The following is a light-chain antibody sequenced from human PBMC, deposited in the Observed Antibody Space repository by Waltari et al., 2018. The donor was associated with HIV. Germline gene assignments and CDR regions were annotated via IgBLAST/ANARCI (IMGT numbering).Light chain of an antibody. Sequence: EIVLTQSPGTLSLSPGERATLPCRASHSVTNFLALYQQKPAPAPRLLIYDASTRAAGIPARFSGSVSGTDFTLTISILEPEDFAVYYCQQRSNWPSFGQGTRLDI. V-gene: IGKV3-11*01. CDR1: HSVTNF. J-gene: IGKJ2*03. CDR3: QQRSNWPS. CDR2: DAS.